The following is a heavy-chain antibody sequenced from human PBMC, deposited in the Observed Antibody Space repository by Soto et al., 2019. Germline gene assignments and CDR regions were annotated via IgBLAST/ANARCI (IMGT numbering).Heavy chain of an antibody. CDR1: GFTFSSYA. CDR3: AKKSITWVRGVPYYYYYGMDV. CDR2: ISGSGGST. J-gene: IGHJ6*02. Sequence: GGSLRLSCAASGFTFSSYAMTWVRQAPGKGLEWVSGISGSGGSTYYADSVKGRFTISRDNSKNMLYLQMNSLRAEDTAVYYCAKKSITWVRGVPYYYYYGMDVWGQGTTVTVSS. V-gene: IGHV3-23*01. D-gene: IGHD3-10*01.